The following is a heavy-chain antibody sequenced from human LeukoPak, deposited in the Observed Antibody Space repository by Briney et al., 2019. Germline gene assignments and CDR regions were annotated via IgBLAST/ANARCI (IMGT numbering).Heavy chain of an antibody. CDR2: ISGSGSNK. J-gene: IGHJ5*02. CDR3: AKGGWSSWFDP. D-gene: IGHD6-19*01. CDR1: GFTFSNYA. V-gene: IGHV3-23*01. Sequence: GGSLRLSCAASGFTFSNYAMSWVRQAPGKGLESVSSISGSGSNKYYADSVKGRFTISRDNSKNTLYLQMSSLRVEDTAVYYSAKGGWSSWFDPWGQGTLVTVSS.